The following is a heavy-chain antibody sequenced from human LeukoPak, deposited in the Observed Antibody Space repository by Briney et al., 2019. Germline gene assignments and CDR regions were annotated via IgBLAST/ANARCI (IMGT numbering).Heavy chain of an antibody. CDR3: ARVICGGDCYLFDY. CDR2: ISSSSSYI. J-gene: IGHJ4*02. D-gene: IGHD2-21*02. V-gene: IGHV3-21*01. Sequence: GGSLRLSCAASGFTFSSYSMNWVRQAPGKGLEWVSSISSSSSYIYYADSVKGRSTISRDNAKNSLYLQMNSLRAEDTAVYYCARVICGGDCYLFDYWGQGTLVTVSS. CDR1: GFTFSSYS.